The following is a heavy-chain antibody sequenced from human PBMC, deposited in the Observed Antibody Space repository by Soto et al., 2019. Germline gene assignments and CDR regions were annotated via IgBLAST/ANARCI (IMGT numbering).Heavy chain of an antibody. J-gene: IGHJ4*02. V-gene: IGHV3-30*18. D-gene: IGHD2-2*01. CDR2: ISYDGINE. CDR1: GFTFSTYG. Sequence: QLVESGGGVVQPGRSLRLSCAASGFTFSTYGLHWVRQAPGKGLEWVAVISYDGINEYYADSVKGRFTISRDNSKNTLYLQMNSLRLEDTAVYYCAKDRRGAVVPAAMGGDYWGQGTLVTVSS. CDR3: AKDRRGAVVPAAMGGDY.